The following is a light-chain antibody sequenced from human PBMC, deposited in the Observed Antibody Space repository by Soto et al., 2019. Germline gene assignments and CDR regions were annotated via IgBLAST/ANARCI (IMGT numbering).Light chain of an antibody. Sequence: EIVMTQSPGTLSLSPGERATLSCRASQSVISSYIAWYQQKPGQAPRLLIYGASSRATGIPDRFSGSGSGTDFALTISRLEPEDFAMYYCQQYGSSPPMYTFGQGPGLEIK. J-gene: IGKJ2*01. CDR3: QQYGSSPPMYT. V-gene: IGKV3-20*01. CDR2: GAS. CDR1: QSVISSY.